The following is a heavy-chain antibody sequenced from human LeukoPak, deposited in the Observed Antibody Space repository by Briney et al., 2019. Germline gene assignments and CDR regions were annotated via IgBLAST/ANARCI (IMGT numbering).Heavy chain of an antibody. V-gene: IGHV3-30*18. Sequence: GGSLRLSCAASGFTFSSYGMHWVRQAPGKGLEWVAVISYDGSNKYYADSVKGRSTISRDNSKNTLYLQMNSLRAEDTAVYYCAKDVGQRITMVRGVIPWFDPWGQGTLVTVSS. J-gene: IGHJ5*02. D-gene: IGHD3-10*01. CDR1: GFTFSSYG. CDR3: AKDVGQRITMVRGVIPWFDP. CDR2: ISYDGSNK.